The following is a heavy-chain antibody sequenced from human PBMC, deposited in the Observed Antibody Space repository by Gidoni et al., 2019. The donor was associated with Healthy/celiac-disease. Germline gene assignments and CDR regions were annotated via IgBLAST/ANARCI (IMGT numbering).Heavy chain of an antibody. J-gene: IGHJ5*02. CDR2: IYYSGST. D-gene: IGHD2-8*01. Sequence: QVQLQESGPGLVKPSQTLSLTCTVSRGSISRGVYYWSWIRQHPGKGLEWIGYIYYSGSTYYNPSLKSRVTISVDTSKNQFSLKLSSVTAADTAVYYCARDGQYCTNGVCYTDWFDPWGQGTLVTVSS. V-gene: IGHV4-31*03. CDR3: ARDGQYCTNGVCYTDWFDP. CDR1: RGSISRGVYY.